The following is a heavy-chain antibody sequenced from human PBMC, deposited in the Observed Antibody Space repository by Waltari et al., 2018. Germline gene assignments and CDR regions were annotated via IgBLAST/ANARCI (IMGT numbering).Heavy chain of an antibody. J-gene: IGHJ4*02. D-gene: IGHD6-19*01. CDR2: IMGSGGST. CDR3: AKYSSGCLQD. V-gene: IGHV3-23*01. CDR1: GFTFSSYA. Sequence: EVQLLESGGGLVQPGGSLRLSCAASGFTFSSYAMSWVRPAPGKGLEWCSSIMGSGGSTYYADSVKGRFTISRDNSKNTLYLQMNSLRAEDTAVYYCAKYSSGCLQDWGQGTLVTVSS.